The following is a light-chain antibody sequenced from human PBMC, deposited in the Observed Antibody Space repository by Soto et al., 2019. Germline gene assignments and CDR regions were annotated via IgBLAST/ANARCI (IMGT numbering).Light chain of an antibody. CDR1: SSNIGAGYD. CDR3: QSYDSSLSGVV. V-gene: IGLV1-40*01. Sequence: QLVLTQPPSVSGAPGQRVTISCTGSSSNIGAGYDVHWYQQLPGTAPKLLIYGNSTRPSGVPDRFSGSKSGTSASLAITGLQAEDEADYYCQSYDSSLSGVVFGGGTQLTVL. CDR2: GNS. J-gene: IGLJ2*01.